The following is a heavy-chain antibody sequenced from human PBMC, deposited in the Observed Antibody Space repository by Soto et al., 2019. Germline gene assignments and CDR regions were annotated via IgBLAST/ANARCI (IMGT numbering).Heavy chain of an antibody. J-gene: IGHJ6*01. CDR2: ISAYNGNT. Sequence: QVQLVQSGAEVTKPGASVKVSCKASGYTFTSYGISWVRQSPGQGLEWMGWISAYNGNTNYAQKLQGRVTMTTDTSTSTAYMERRCLRSGYTAVYYCARGAPPHYYYYCMDVWGQGTTVTVSS. CDR1: GYTFTSYG. V-gene: IGHV1-18*01. CDR3: ARGAPPHYYYYCMDV.